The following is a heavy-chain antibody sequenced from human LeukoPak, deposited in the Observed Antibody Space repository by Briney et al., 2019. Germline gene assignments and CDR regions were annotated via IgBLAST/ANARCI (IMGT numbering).Heavy chain of an antibody. J-gene: IGHJ4*02. CDR2: IYHSGST. V-gene: IGHV4-30-2*01. CDR3: ARGIPSYGDYQKPYFDY. D-gene: IGHD4-17*01. CDR1: GGSISSGGYS. Sequence: SQTLSLTCAVSGGSISSGGYSWSWIRQPPGKGLEWIGYIYHSGSTYYNPSLKSRATISVDRSKNQFSLKLSSVTAADTAVYYCARGIPSYGDYQKPYFDYWGQGTLVTVSS.